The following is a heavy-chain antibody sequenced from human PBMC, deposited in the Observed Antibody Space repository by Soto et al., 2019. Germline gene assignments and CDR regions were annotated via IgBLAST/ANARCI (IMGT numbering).Heavy chain of an antibody. CDR2: IIPNFGTA. CDR3: ARDGGIHSGGIDY. J-gene: IGHJ4*02. Sequence: QVQLVQSGAEVKTPGSSVKVSCKASGGTFRSYSINWVRQAPGQGLEWMGEIIPNFGTANYAQKFQGRVSITADESTSTAYMALSSLTSQATAVYYCARDGGIHSGGIDYWGPATLVTVSS. V-gene: IGHV1-69*01. D-gene: IGHD1-26*01. CDR1: GGTFRSYS.